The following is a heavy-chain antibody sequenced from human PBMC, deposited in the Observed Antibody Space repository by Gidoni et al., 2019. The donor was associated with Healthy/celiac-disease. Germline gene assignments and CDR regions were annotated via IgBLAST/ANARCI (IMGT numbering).Heavy chain of an antibody. CDR3: AFWSGYDHGMYV. J-gene: IGHJ6*02. Sequence: EVQLVESGGGLVQPGGSLRLSCAASGFTFSSYEMNWFRQAPGKGLEWVSYISSSGSTIYYADSVKGRFTISRDNAKNSLYLQMNSLRAEDTAVYYCAFWSGYDHGMYVWGQGTTVTVSS. CDR1: GFTFSSYE. D-gene: IGHD3-3*01. V-gene: IGHV3-48*03. CDR2: ISSSGSTI.